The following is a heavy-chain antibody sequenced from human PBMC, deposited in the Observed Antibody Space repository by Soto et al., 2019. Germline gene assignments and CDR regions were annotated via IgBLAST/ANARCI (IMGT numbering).Heavy chain of an antibody. CDR1: GGSISSSSYY. V-gene: IGHV4-39*01. D-gene: IGHD5-12*01. CDR3: ARHSGYGPQIDY. J-gene: IGHJ4*02. Sequence: QLQLQESGPGLVKPSETLSLTCTVSGGSISSSSYYWGWIRQPPGKGLEWIGTIYYSGSTYYNPSLKSRVPISVDTSKNQFSLKLSSVTAADPAVYYCARHSGYGPQIDYWGQGTLVTVSS. CDR2: IYYSGST.